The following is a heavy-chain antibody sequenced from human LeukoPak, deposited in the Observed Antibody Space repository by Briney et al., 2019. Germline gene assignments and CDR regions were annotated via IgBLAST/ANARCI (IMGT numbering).Heavy chain of an antibody. CDR2: ISTSGSTI. CDR3: ARNGGYYDY. D-gene: IGHD4-23*01. J-gene: IGHJ4*02. CDR1: GFTFSSYE. V-gene: IGHV3-48*03. Sequence: GGSLRLSCAASGFTFSSYEMNWVRQAQGKGLEWISYISTSGSTIYYADSVKGRFTVSRDNAKNSLYLQMNSLRAEDTAVYYCARNGGYYDYWGQGTLVSVSS.